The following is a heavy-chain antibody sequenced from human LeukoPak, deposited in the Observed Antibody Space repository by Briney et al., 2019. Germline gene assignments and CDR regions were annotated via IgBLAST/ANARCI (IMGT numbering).Heavy chain of an antibody. J-gene: IGHJ4*02. D-gene: IGHD4-23*01. CDR1: GYSFTKYW. CDR2: IYPGDSDT. Sequence: GESLKISCQGSGYSFTKYWIGWVRQMPGKGLEWMGIIYPGDSDTRYSPSFQGQVTISADKSISTAYLQWSSLKASDTAMYYCVRRSDSGAKDYWGQGTLVTVSS. V-gene: IGHV5-51*01. CDR3: VRRSDSGAKDY.